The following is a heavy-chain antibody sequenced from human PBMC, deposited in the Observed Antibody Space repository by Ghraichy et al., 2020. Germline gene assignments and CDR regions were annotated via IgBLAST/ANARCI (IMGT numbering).Heavy chain of an antibody. CDR2: IYHSGST. CDR1: GGSISSSNW. Sequence: SETLSLTCAVSGGSISSSNWWSWVRQPPGKGLEWIGEIYHSGSTNYNPSLKSRVTISVDKSKNQFSLKLSSVTAADTAVYYCAGDKISRDGYNLSNDYWGQGTLVTVSS. V-gene: IGHV4-4*02. D-gene: IGHD5-24*01. J-gene: IGHJ4*02. CDR3: AGDKISRDGYNLSNDY.